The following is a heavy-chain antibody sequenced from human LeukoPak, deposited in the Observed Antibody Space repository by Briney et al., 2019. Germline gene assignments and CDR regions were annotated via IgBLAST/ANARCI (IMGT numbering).Heavy chain of an antibody. D-gene: IGHD3-22*01. V-gene: IGHV4-38-2*02. CDR3: ARRYYYDSSGDHAFDY. CDR1: GYPISSGYY. J-gene: IGHJ4*02. CDR2: IYHSGST. Sequence: SETLSLTCTVSGYPISSGYYWGWIRQPPGKGLEWIGSIYHSGSTYYNPSLKSRVTISVDTSKNQFSLKLSSVTAADTAVYYCARRYYYDSSGDHAFDYWGQGTLVTVSS.